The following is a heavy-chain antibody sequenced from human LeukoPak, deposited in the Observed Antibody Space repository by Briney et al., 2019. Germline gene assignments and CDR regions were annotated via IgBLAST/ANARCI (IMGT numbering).Heavy chain of an antibody. CDR2: SDPVDGET. J-gene: IGHJ2*01. V-gene: IGHV1-24*01. D-gene: IGHD2-21*02. Sequence: ASVTVSFKVSGSTLSDLSIHWVRQAPGKGLEYVGGSDPVDGETFHAQNFQGRVTMTEDTSIDTAYMELSSLRSEDTAVYYCVTDRARLFWYFDLWGRGTLVTVSS. CDR1: GSTLSDLS. CDR3: VTDRARLFWYFDL.